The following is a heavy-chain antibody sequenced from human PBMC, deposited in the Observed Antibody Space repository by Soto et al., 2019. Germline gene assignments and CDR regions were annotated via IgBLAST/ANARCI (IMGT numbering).Heavy chain of an antibody. D-gene: IGHD2-15*01. CDR1: GFTFSDHY. CDR3: TRVRLGAPTRSFDY. J-gene: IGHJ4*02. Sequence: EVQLVESGGGLVQPGGSLRLSCAASGFTFSDHYMDWVRQAPGKGLEWVGRIKNKANSYTTQYAASVRGRFTISRDDSKNSLFLQMNSLTTDDTAVYYCTRVRLGAPTRSFDYWGQGALVTVSS. V-gene: IGHV3-72*01. CDR2: IKNKANSYTT.